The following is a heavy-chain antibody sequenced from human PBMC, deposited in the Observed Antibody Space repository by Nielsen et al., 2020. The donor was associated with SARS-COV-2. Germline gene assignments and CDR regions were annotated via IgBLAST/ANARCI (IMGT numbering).Heavy chain of an antibody. V-gene: IGHV3-30*19. CDR2: ISYEGTNK. CDR1: GFTFSSKG. CDR3: AKDDGYCYGGSCYFFDY. Sequence: GSLKISCAASGFTFSSKGMHWVRQAPGKGLERVAVISYEGTNKDYADSVKGRFTISRDNSKNTLYLQMSSLRAEDTAVYYCAKDDGYCYGGSCYFFDYWGQGTLVTVSS. D-gene: IGHD2-15*01. J-gene: IGHJ4*02.